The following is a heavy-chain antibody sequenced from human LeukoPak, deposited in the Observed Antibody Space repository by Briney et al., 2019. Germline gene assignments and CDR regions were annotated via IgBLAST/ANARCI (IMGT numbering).Heavy chain of an antibody. J-gene: IGHJ3*02. CDR3: ARDPTVTSAFDI. CDR1: GFTFSDYY. D-gene: IGHD4-17*01. Sequence: GGSLRFSCAASGFTFSDYYMSWIRQAPGKGLEWVSYISSSGSTIYYADSVKGRFTISRDNAKNSLYLQMNSLRAEDTAVYYCARDPTVTSAFDIWGQGTMVTVSS. V-gene: IGHV3-11*01. CDR2: ISSSGSTI.